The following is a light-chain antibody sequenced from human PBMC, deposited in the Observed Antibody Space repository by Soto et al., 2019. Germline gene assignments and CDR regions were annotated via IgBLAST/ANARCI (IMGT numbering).Light chain of an antibody. J-gene: IGKJ2*01. V-gene: IGKV1-6*02. CDR3: LQDYTYPFT. CDR2: AAS. Sequence: AIQMTQSPSSLSASVGDRVTITYRASQDMRNDLAWYQQKPGQAPKFLIYAASNLQSGVPSRFSGSGSGTNFTLTISSLQPEDFASYYCLQDYTYPFTFGQGTKLEIK. CDR1: QDMRND.